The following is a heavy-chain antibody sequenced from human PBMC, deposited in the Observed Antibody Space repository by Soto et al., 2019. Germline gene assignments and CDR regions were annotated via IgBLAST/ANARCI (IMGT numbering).Heavy chain of an antibody. Sequence: EVQLLESGGGLVQPGGSLRLSCAASGFSFNTYAMSWVRQARGKGPEWVSTVSASGGSTYSADSVKGRFTISRDNSKNTVHLQMNSLRAEDTAVYYCAKTMGGCSGGSCYGAYSMDVWGQGITVTVSS. CDR2: VSASGGST. V-gene: IGHV3-23*01. J-gene: IGHJ6*02. D-gene: IGHD2-15*01. CDR1: GFSFNTYA. CDR3: AKTMGGCSGGSCYGAYSMDV.